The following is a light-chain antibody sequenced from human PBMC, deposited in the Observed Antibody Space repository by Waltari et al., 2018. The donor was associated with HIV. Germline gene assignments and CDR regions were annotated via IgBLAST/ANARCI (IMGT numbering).Light chain of an antibody. CDR1: NIGSKS. CDR2: DDS. J-gene: IGLJ3*02. V-gene: IGLV3-21*02. Sequence: SCVLSQPPSVSVAPGPTARVPCGGNNIGSKSEPWYPVKPGQAPVRVVYDDSDRPSGIPERFSGSNSGNTATLTISRVEAGDEADYYCQVWDTGGDHPEWVFGGGTKLTVL. CDR3: QVWDTGGDHPEWV.